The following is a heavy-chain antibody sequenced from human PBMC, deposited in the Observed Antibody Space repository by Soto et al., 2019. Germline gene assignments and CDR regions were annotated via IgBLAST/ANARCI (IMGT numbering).Heavy chain of an antibody. Sequence: PGGSLRLSCAASGLTFSSYAMHWVRQAPGKGLEWVAVISYDGSNKYYADSVKGRFTISRDNSKNTLYLQMNSLRAEDTAVYYCAREMKAYYYDSSGSGQSSFDIWGQATMVTVSS. J-gene: IGHJ3*02. D-gene: IGHD3-22*01. V-gene: IGHV3-30-3*01. CDR3: AREMKAYYYDSSGSGQSSFDI. CDR1: GLTFSSYA. CDR2: ISYDGSNK.